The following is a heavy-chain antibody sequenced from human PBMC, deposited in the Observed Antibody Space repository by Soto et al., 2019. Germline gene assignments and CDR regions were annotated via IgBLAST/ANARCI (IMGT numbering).Heavy chain of an antibody. CDR3: ARKLVGATDDFDY. J-gene: IGHJ4*02. D-gene: IGHD1-26*01. CDR2: IYYTGST. Sequence: SETLSLTCTVSGGSISISSYYWGWIRQPPGKGLEWIGSIYYTGSTYYDPSLKSRVTISVDTSKNQFSLKLSSVTAADTAVYYCARKLVGATDDFDYWGQGTLVTVS. CDR1: GGSISISSYY. V-gene: IGHV4-39*01.